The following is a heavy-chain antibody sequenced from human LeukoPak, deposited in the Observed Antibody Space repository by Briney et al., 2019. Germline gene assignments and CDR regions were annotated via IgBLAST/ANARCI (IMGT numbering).Heavy chain of an antibody. D-gene: IGHD5-12*01. CDR2: INPNSGGT. CDR3: ARRGSGYDRFDY. Sequence: ASVTVSCKASGYTFTGYYMHWVRQAPGQGLEWMGRINPNSGGTNYAQKFQGRVTMTRDTSISTAYMELSRLRSDDTAVYYCARRGSGYDRFDYWGQGTLVTVSS. J-gene: IGHJ4*02. V-gene: IGHV1-2*06. CDR1: GYTFTGYY.